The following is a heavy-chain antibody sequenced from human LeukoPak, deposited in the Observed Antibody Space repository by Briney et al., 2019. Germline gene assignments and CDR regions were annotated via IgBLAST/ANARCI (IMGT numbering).Heavy chain of an antibody. D-gene: IGHD3-16*01. Sequence: GGSLRLSCAVSGFNFSSYAMNWVRQAPGKGLEWVSTITGSGGRRYYADSVKGRFTISRDNAKNSLYLQMNSLRAEDTAVYYCARTPYYDYVWGSPTDAFDIWGQGTMVTVSS. J-gene: IGHJ3*02. V-gene: IGHV3-23*01. CDR3: ARTPYYDYVWGSPTDAFDI. CDR1: GFNFSSYA. CDR2: ITGSGGRR.